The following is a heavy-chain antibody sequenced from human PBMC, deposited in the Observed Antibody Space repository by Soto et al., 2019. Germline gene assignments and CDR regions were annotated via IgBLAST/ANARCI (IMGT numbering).Heavy chain of an antibody. CDR2: IDTTGAP. V-gene: IGHV3-13*05. J-gene: IGHJ4*02. D-gene: IGHD6-19*01. CDR3: ARESSDWSAVDY. CDR1: GFTFSRYD. Sequence: VQLVESGGGLVQPGGSLRLSCAASGFTFSRYDMHWVRQGTGKGLEWVSGIDTTGAPYYSGSVKGRFTISRENAKNSLFLEMDSLRPGDTAVYYCARESSDWSAVDYWGQGTLVTVSS.